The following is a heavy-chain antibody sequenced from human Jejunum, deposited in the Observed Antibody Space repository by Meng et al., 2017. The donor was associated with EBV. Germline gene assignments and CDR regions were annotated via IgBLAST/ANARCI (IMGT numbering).Heavy chain of an antibody. Sequence: QVQLVGSGPGLVQPSGTLSLTCTVSGGSINNKNWWHWVRQAPGKGLEWIGEIDHTGTTHYNPSLKSRVTISLGTSMNQFSLELTSPTPADTAVYYCARDSQYLARGYFDYWGQGALVTVSS. D-gene: IGHD2/OR15-2a*01. J-gene: IGHJ4*02. CDR3: ARDSQYLARGYFDY. CDR1: GGSINNKNW. CDR2: IDHTGTT. V-gene: IGHV4-4*02.